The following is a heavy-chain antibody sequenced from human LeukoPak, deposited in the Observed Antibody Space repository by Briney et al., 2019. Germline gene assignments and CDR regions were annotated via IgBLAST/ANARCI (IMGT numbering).Heavy chain of an antibody. CDR1: GYTFTSYD. D-gene: IGHD6-13*01. CDR2: MNPNSGNT. V-gene: IGHV1-8*01. Sequence: ASVKVSCKASGYTFTSYDINWVRQATGQGLERMGWMNPNSGNTGYAQKFQGRVTMTRNTSISTAYMELSSLRSEDTAVYYCARGQGYSSSWYVYGYWGQGTLVTVSS. J-gene: IGHJ4*02. CDR3: ARGQGYSSSWYVYGY.